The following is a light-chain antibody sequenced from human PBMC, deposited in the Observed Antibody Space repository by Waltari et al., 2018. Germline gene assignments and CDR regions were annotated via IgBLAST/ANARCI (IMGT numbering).Light chain of an antibody. J-gene: IGLJ1*01. V-gene: IGLV2-14*01. Sequence: QSALNQPASGSGSPGQSITISCTGTSSDVGGYNYVSWYQQHPGKTPILSIYDVSKRPSGVSHRFSGSKSGNTASLTISVLQAEDESDYYCSSYTSSSPYVFGTGTKVTVL. CDR2: DVS. CDR3: SSYTSSSPYV. CDR1: SSDVGGYNY.